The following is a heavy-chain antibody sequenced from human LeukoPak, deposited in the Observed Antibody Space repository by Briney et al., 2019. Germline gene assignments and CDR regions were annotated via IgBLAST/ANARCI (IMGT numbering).Heavy chain of an antibody. Sequence: GASVKVSCKTSGYRFTGYYLHWVRQAPGQGLEWMGWMNPKSGATDYARRFQGRVTMTSDTSISTAYMELTRLRSDDTAVYFCARESDYDDYFYMDFWGKGTTVTVSS. J-gene: IGHJ6*03. CDR1: GYRFTGYY. CDR2: MNPKSGAT. V-gene: IGHV1-2*02. CDR3: ARESDYDDYFYMDF.